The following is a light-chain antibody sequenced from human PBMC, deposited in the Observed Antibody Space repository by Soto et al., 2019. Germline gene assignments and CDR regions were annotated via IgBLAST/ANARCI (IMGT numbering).Light chain of an antibody. CDR2: AVS. CDR3: SSYTSSSTLV. V-gene: IGLV2-14*01. CDR1: SSDVGDYNS. Sequence: QSALTQPPSASGSPGQSVTISCTGASSDVGDYNSVSWYQRHPGKAPKFMIYAVSNRPSGVSNRFSGSKSGNTASLTISGLQAEDEADYYCSSYTSSSTLVFGGGTKLTVL. J-gene: IGLJ2*01.